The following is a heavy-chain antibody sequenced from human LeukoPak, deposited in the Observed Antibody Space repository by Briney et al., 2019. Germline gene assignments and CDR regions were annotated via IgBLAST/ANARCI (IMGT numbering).Heavy chain of an antibody. J-gene: IGHJ5*02. CDR1: GFTFSSYS. CDR3: AREYSSGWYGARWFDP. Sequence: PGGSLRLSCAASGFTFSSYSMNWVRQAPGKGLEWVSYISSSSSTIYYADSVKGRFTISRDNAKNSLYLQMNSLRAEDTAVYYCAREYSSGWYGARWFDPWGQGTLVTVSS. V-gene: IGHV3-48*01. D-gene: IGHD6-19*01. CDR2: ISSSSSTI.